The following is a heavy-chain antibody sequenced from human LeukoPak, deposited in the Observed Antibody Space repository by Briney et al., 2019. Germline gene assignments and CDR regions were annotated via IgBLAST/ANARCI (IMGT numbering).Heavy chain of an antibody. D-gene: IGHD4-17*01. V-gene: IGHV3-23*01. Sequence: GGSLRLSCAASGFTFDDYAMHWVRQAPGKGLEWVSAISGSGGSTYYADSVKGRFTISRDNSKNTLYLQMNSLRAEDTAVYYCARSLGDYGDYGDFDYWGQGTLVTVSS. CDR1: GFTFDDYA. J-gene: IGHJ4*02. CDR2: ISGSGGST. CDR3: ARSLGDYGDYGDFDY.